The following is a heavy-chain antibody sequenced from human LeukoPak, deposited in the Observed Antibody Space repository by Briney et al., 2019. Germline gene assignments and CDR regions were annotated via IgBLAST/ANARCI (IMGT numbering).Heavy chain of an antibody. J-gene: IGHJ4*02. CDR1: DFNFGDST. D-gene: IGHD5-24*01. CDR3: ARGGKDGYNHGQFDY. CDR2: ISYDGSNK. V-gene: IGHV3-30*04. Sequence: PGRSLRLSCAASDFNFGDSTMHWVRQAPGKGRGWGAGISYDGSNKYYADSVRGRFTISRVNSKNTLYLQMDSLREEDTAVYYCARGGKDGYNHGQFDYWGQGTLVTVSS.